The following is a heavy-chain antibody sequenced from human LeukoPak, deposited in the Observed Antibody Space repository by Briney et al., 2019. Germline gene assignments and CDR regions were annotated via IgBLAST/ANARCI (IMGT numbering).Heavy chain of an antibody. J-gene: IGHJ3*02. CDR1: GFTFSRYG. CDR2: ISGSGGSI. Sequence: GGALRLSCAASGFTFSRYGMSWVRQAPGKGLEWVSAISGSGGSIYYADSVKGRFTISRDNSENTLYLQMNSLRAEDTAVYYCARSLYYYDSSGYYDAFDIWGQGTMVTVSS. V-gene: IGHV3-23*01. CDR3: ARSLYYYDSSGYYDAFDI. D-gene: IGHD3-22*01.